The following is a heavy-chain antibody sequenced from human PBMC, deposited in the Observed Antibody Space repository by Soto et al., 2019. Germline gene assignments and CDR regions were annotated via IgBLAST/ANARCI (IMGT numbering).Heavy chain of an antibody. Sequence: GASVKVCCKASGYTFTSYGISWVRQAPGQGLEWMGWISAYNGNTNYAQKLQGRVTMTTDTSTSTAYMELRSLRSDDTAVYYCARVNYDFWSGYYTTGDFDYWGQGTLVTVSS. V-gene: IGHV1-18*01. CDR2: ISAYNGNT. CDR3: ARVNYDFWSGYYTTGDFDY. D-gene: IGHD3-3*01. J-gene: IGHJ4*02. CDR1: GYTFTSYG.